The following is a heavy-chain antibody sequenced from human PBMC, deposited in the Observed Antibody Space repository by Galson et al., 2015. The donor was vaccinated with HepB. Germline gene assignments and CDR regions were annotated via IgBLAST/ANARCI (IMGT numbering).Heavy chain of an antibody. CDR3: ARETITNYAMDV. Sequence: SLRLSCAASGFTFSNYRMNWVRQAPGKGLDWVASITSDSTYIYYGESLEGRFTISRDNAKNSLSLQMSSLRADDTAVYYCARETITNYAMDVWGQGTTVIVSS. J-gene: IGHJ6*02. D-gene: IGHD5-12*01. CDR2: ITSDSTYI. CDR1: GFTFSNYR. V-gene: IGHV3-21*01.